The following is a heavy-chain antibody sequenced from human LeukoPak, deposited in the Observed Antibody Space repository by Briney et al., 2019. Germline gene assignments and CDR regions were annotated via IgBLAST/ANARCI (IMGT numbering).Heavy chain of an antibody. V-gene: IGHV6-1*01. Sequence: SQTLSLACAISGDSVSSNSAAWNWIRQSPSRGLEWLGRTYYRSKWYNDYAVSVKSRITINPDTSKNQFSLQLNSVTPEDTAVYYCARSSRPYDSGLEWFDPWGQGTLVTVSS. CDR1: GDSVSSNSAA. J-gene: IGHJ5*02. D-gene: IGHD3-22*01. CDR3: ARSSRPYDSGLEWFDP. CDR2: TYYRSKWYN.